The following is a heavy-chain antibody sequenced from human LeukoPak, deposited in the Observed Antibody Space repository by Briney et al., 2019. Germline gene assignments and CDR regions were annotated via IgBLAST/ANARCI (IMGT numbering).Heavy chain of an antibody. CDR1: GYTFNNYW. D-gene: IGHD6-6*01. CDR2: IYPGDSDT. J-gene: IGHJ3*02. CDR3: ARQYSSSSGDAFDI. Sequence: PGESLKISCKASGYTFNNYWIGWVRQMPGKGLEWMGIIYPGDSDTRYSPSFQGQVTISADKSISTAYLQWSSLKASDTAMYYCARQYSSSSGDAFDIWGQGTMVTVSS. V-gene: IGHV5-51*01.